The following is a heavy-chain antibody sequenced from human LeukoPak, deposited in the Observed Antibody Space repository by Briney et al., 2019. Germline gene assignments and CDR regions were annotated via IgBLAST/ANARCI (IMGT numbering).Heavy chain of an antibody. D-gene: IGHD3-3*01. Sequence: SETLSLTCTVSGGSISSYYWSWIRQPAGKGLEWIGRIYSSGSTNYNPSLKRRVTMSVDTSKNQFSLKLSSVTAADTAVYYCAGSPHLTIFGVVPVPGFDYWGQGTLVTVSS. CDR1: GGSISSYY. CDR3: AGSPHLTIFGVVPVPGFDY. J-gene: IGHJ4*02. CDR2: IYSSGST. V-gene: IGHV4-4*07.